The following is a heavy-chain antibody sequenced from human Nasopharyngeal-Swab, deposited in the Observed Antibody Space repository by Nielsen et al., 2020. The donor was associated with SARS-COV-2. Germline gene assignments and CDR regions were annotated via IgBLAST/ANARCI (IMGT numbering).Heavy chain of an antibody. CDR3: ARAPRAGLGSGAFDI. V-gene: IGHV4-4*02. CDR2: IYPSGST. J-gene: IGHJ3*02. CDR1: GGSISSSNW. D-gene: IGHD1-26*01. Sequence: SETLSLTCAVSGGSISSSNWWSWVRQPPGKGLEWIGEIYPSGSTHYNPSLKSRVTISVDKSKNQFSLKLSSVTAADTAVYYCARAPRAGLGSGAFDIWGHGTMVTVSS.